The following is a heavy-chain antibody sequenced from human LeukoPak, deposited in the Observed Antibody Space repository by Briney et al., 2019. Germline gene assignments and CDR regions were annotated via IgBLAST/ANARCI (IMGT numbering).Heavy chain of an antibody. CDR2: LTPNSGGT. J-gene: IGHJ6*02. D-gene: IGHD3-10*01. V-gene: IGHV1-2*02. Sequence: ASVEVFCRASRYTYTGYYIHWARQAPGQALVGMVWLTPNSGGTNYARKSQGRVTMNRDTSISTSYMELSMLRSDDTAVYYCAREGRGYGMDVWGQGTTVTVSS. CDR1: RYTYTGYY. CDR3: AREGRGYGMDV.